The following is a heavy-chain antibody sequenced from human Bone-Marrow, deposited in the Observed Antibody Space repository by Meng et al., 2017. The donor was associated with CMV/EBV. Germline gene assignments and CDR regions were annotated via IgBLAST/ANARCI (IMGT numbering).Heavy chain of an antibody. V-gene: IGHV3-21*01. CDR3: AREPSRGMDV. J-gene: IGHJ6*02. Sequence: GGSLRLSCAASGFTFNTYSMNWVRQAPGKGPEWVSSISSRSSYIYYADSVKGRFTISRDNAKNSLYLQMNSLRAEDTAVYYCAREPSRGMDVWGQGTTVTVSS. CDR2: ISSRSSYI. CDR1: GFTFNTYS.